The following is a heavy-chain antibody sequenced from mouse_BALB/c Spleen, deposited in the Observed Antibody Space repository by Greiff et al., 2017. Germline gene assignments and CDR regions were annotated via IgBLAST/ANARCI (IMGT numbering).Heavy chain of an antibody. D-gene: IGHD1-1*01. CDR1: GYTFTSYW. Sequence: QVHVKQSGAELVRPGASVKLSCKASGYTFTSYWMNWVKQRPEQGLEWIGRIDPYDSETHYNQKFKDKAILTVDKSSSTAYMQLSSLTSEDSAVYYCARELGTTVLDYWGQGTTLTVSS. J-gene: IGHJ2*01. CDR3: ARELGTTVLDY. CDR2: IDPYDSET. V-gene: IGHV1-52*01.